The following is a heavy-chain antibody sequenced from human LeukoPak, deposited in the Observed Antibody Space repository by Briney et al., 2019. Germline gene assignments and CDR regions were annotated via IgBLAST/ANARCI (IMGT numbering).Heavy chain of an antibody. D-gene: IGHD2-15*01. CDR3: ASACSGGSCYDFDY. Sequence: GRSLRLSCAASGFTFSSYWMHWVRQAPGKGLVWVSRINTDGSSTTYADSVKGRFTISRDNARNTLYLQMNSLRAEDTAVYYCASACSGGSCYDFDYWGQGTLVTVSS. V-gene: IGHV3-74*01. CDR1: GFTFSSYW. J-gene: IGHJ4*02. CDR2: INTDGSST.